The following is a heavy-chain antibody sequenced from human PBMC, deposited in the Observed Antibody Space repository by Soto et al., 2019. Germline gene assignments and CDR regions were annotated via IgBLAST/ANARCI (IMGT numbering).Heavy chain of an antibody. CDR3: GRSREGYSYFEH. CDR2: ISSDGSSI. Sequence: EVQLVEYGGGFDQPGGSLRLSCAASGFTFSSYWMHWVRQAPGAGPVWVSRISSDGSSIYYADSVKGRFTVSRDNAKNTLYLQMSSLRADDTAVYYCGRSREGYSYFEHWGQGILVTVSS. J-gene: IGHJ4*02. CDR1: GFTFSSYW. D-gene: IGHD4-4*01. V-gene: IGHV3-74*01.